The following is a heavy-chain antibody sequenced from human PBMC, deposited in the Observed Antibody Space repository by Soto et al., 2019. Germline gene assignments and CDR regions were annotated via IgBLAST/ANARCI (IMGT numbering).Heavy chain of an antibody. CDR1: GFTFSSYS. J-gene: IGHJ3*02. CDR3: VRDLAYAFDI. Sequence: LRLSCAASGFTFSSYSMNWVRQAPGQGLEWISYITPSTSPIYYADSVQGRFTISRDNAKTSVYLQMNSLRDEDTAVYYCVRDLAYAFDIWGQGTMVTVSS. CDR2: ITPSTSPI. V-gene: IGHV3-48*02.